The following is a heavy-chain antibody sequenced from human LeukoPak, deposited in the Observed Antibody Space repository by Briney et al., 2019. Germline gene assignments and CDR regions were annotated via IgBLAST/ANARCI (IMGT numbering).Heavy chain of an antibody. Sequence: GASVKVSCKASGYTFTGYHMHWVRQAPGQGLEWMGIINPSGGSTSYAQKFQGRVTMTRDTSTSTVYMELSSLRSEDTAVYYCARGSSDELLYRALWYWGQGTLVTVSS. J-gene: IGHJ4*02. CDR2: INPSGGST. CDR3: ARGSSDELLYRALWY. V-gene: IGHV1-46*01. D-gene: IGHD2-2*02. CDR1: GYTFTGYH.